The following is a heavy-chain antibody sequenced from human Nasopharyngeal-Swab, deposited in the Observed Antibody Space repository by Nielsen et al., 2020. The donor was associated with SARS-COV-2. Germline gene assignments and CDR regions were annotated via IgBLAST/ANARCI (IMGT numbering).Heavy chain of an antibody. J-gene: IGHJ4*02. V-gene: IGHV1-46*01. Sequence: ASVKVSCKTSGYTFSNYYMHWVRQAPGQGLEWIGIIHPRGGRTIYSQKFQGRVSMTRDTSTSTVYMELSSLTSEDTAMYYCARDLSDVTVAVSGTVGFDCWGQGTLVTVSS. CDR2: IHPRGGRT. D-gene: IGHD6-19*01. CDR3: ARDLSDVTVAVSGTVGFDC. CDR1: GYTFSNYY.